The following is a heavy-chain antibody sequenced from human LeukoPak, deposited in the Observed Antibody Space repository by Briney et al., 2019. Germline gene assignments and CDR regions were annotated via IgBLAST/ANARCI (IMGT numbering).Heavy chain of an antibody. D-gene: IGHD5-12*01. CDR3: ARAQWLPPGDGMDV. CDR2: IYYSGST. V-gene: IGHV4-61*05. CDR1: GGSISSSSYY. J-gene: IGHJ6*02. Sequence: SETLSLTCTVSGGSISSSSYYWGWIRQPPGKGLEWIGYIYYSGSTNYNPSLKSRVTISVDTSKNQFSLKLSSVTAADTAVYYCARAQWLPPGDGMDVWGQGTTVTVSS.